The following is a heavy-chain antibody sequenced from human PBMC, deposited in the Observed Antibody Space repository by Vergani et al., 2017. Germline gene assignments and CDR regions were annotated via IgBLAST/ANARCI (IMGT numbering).Heavy chain of an antibody. CDR2: IRSKAYGQER. CDR1: GFTFGYYA. Sequence: EVQLVESGGDLVQPGRSLRLSCTASGFTFGYYAMDWFRQAPGQGLEWVGGIRSKAYGQERIYAASVKGRFTISRDDSKSIAYLQMNNLQTEDTDMYDCDRDKGTMLRGSGALDIWGQGTMVTVSS. J-gene: IGHJ3*02. D-gene: IGHD3-10*01. CDR3: DRDKGTMLRGSGALDI. V-gene: IGHV3-49*03.